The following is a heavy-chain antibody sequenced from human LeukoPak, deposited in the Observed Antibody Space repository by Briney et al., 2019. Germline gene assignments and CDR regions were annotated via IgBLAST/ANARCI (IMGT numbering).Heavy chain of an antibody. CDR1: GFPLSSSW. J-gene: IGHJ4*02. D-gene: IGHD1-26*01. V-gene: IGHV3-7*05. CDR2: INQDGNEK. CDR3: ARHGNYCFDY. Sequence: GGSLRLSCATSGFPLSSSWMSWVRQAPGKGLEWVASINQDGNEKYYVGSVKGRFTISRDNAENSLWLQMNSLRAEDTAVYYCARHGNYCFDYWGQGTLVTVSS.